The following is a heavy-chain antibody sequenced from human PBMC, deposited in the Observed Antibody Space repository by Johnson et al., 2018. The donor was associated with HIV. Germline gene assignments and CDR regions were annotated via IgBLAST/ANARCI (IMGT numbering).Heavy chain of an antibody. CDR3: ARDLYSFSGSSVAFAI. D-gene: IGHD3-10*01. Sequence: MLLVESGGGLVPPGGSLRLSCAASGFTVSSNYMSWVRQAPGKGLEWVSVIYSGGSTYYADSVKGRFTISRDNSKNTLYLQMNSLRAEDTALYYCARDLYSFSGSSVAFAICGQGTMVTVSS. J-gene: IGHJ3*02. CDR1: GFTVSSNY. CDR2: IYSGGST. V-gene: IGHV3-66*01.